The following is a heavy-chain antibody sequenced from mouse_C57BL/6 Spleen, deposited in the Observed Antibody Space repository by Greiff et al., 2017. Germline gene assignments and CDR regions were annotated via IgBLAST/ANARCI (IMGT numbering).Heavy chain of an antibody. CDR3: ARSAQAYWYFDV. CDR1: GYTFTSYT. CDR2: INPSSGYT. J-gene: IGHJ1*03. D-gene: IGHD3-2*02. V-gene: IGHV1-4*01. Sequence: QVQLKQSGAELARPGASVKMSCKASGYTFTSYTMHWVKQRPGQGLEWIGYINPSSGYTKYNQKFKDKATLTADKASSTAYMQLSSLTSEDSAVYYCARSAQAYWYFDVWGTGTTVTVSS.